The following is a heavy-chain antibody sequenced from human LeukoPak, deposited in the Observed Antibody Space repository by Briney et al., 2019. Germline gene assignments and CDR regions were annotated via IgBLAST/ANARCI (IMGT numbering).Heavy chain of an antibody. Sequence: GGSLRLSCAASGFSFSSYAMNWVRQAPGKGLEWVSTISGSGDNTYYTDSVKGRFTISRDNAKDTLYLQMNSLRAEDTAVYFCVNGYTYGQYWGQGTLVTVSS. J-gene: IGHJ4*02. CDR2: ISGSGDNT. CDR3: VNGYTYGQY. V-gene: IGHV3-23*01. CDR1: GFSFSSYA. D-gene: IGHD5-18*01.